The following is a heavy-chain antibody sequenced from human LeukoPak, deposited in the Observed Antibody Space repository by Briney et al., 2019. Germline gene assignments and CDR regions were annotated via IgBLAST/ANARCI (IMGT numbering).Heavy chain of an antibody. CDR2: IYYSGST. V-gene: IGHV4-59*01. CDR3: ARDTSSGYSDY. CDR1: GGSISSYY. Sequence: KPSETLSLTCTVSGGSISSYYWSWIRQPPGKGLEWIGYIYYSGSTNYNPSLKSRVTISVDTSKDQFSLKLSSVTAADTAVYYCARDTSSGYSDYWGQGTLVTVSS. D-gene: IGHD3-22*01. J-gene: IGHJ4*02.